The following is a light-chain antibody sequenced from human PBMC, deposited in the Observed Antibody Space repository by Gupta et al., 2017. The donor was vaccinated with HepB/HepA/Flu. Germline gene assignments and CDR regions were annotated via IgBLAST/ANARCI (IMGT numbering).Light chain of an antibody. V-gene: IGKV1-39*01. CDR1: QRISSY. Sequence: DIQMTHSTSSLSASVGDRVTIICRASQRISSYLNWYQQKPGKAPKLLIYAASSVESGVPSRFSGSGSGTDFTLTISRLQPEDFATYYCLQGDSTPLTFGGGTKVEIK. CDR2: AAS. CDR3: LQGDSTPLT. J-gene: IGKJ4*01.